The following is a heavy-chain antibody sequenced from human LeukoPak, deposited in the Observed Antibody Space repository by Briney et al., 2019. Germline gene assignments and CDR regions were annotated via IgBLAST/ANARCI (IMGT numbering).Heavy chain of an antibody. CDR1: GFTFTSSA. J-gene: IGHJ4*02. D-gene: IGHD3-16*01. V-gene: IGHV1-58*01. CDR3: ARDGGINYFDY. Sequence: GTSVKVSCKASGFTFTSSAVQWVRQARGQRLEWIGWIVVGSGNTNYAQKFQERVTITRDMSTSTAYMELSSLRSEDTAVYYCARDGGINYFDYWGQGTLVTVSS. CDR2: IVVGSGNT.